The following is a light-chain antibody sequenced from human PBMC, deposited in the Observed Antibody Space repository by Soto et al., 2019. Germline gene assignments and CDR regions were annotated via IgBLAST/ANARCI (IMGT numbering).Light chain of an antibody. J-gene: IGKJ4*02. CDR3: QQYGSVPLT. CDR2: GAS. Sequence: EIVLTQSPGTLSLSPGERATLSCRASESVSTSYLAWYQQKPGQAPRLLIYGASSRATGIPDRFCGSGSGADFALTISRLEPKDFAVYYCQQYGSVPLTFGGGTKVEIK. V-gene: IGKV3-20*01. CDR1: ESVSTSY.